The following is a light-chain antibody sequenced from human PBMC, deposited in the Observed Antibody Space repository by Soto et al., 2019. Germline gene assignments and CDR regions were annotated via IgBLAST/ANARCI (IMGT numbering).Light chain of an antibody. V-gene: IGKV2-30*01. CDR3: MQGTHWPYT. CDR2: KIS. Sequence: DIVMTQFPLSLAVTLGQPASISCRSSQSLVSSDGNAYLNWFHQRPGQSPRRLIYKISNRDSGVQDRFSGSESGSDFTLKIRRVEAEDVGVYYCMQGTHWPYTFGQGTKLEI. CDR1: QSLVSSDGNAY. J-gene: IGKJ2*01.